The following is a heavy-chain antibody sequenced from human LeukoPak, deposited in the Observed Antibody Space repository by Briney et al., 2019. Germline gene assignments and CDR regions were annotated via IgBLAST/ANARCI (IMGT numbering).Heavy chain of an antibody. CDR3: AKGTGTTFRFRTYSYFYHMDV. CDR1: GFAFSSYA. J-gene: IGHJ6*03. Sequence: GGSLRLSCAASGFAFSSYAMNWVRQAPGKGLEWVSSISGSDDNTYYAYSVKGRFTISRDNSKNTLYLQMNSLRAEDTAVYYCAKGTGTTFRFRTYSYFYHMDVWGKGTTVTVS. CDR2: ISGSDDNT. V-gene: IGHV3-23*01. D-gene: IGHD1-7*01.